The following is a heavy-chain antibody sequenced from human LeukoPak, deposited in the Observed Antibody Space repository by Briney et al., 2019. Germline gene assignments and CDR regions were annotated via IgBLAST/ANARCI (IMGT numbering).Heavy chain of an antibody. V-gene: IGHV1-2*02. CDR3: ARDKSRTAMVTSFDY. CDR1: GYTFTGYY. Sequence: ASVKVSCKASGYTFTGYYMHWVRQAPGQGLEWMGWINPNSGGTNYAQKFQGRVTMTRDTSISTAYMELSRLRSDDTAVYYCARDKSRTAMVTSFDYWGQGTLVTVSS. CDR2: INPNSGGT. D-gene: IGHD5-18*01. J-gene: IGHJ4*02.